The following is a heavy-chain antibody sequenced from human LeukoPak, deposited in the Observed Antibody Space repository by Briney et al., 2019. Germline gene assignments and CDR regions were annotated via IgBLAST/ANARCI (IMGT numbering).Heavy chain of an antibody. V-gene: IGHV3-9*01. D-gene: IGHD6-13*01. CDR1: GFTFDDYA. J-gene: IGHJ4*02. CDR2: ISWNSGSI. CDR3: ATVPGIAPY. Sequence: PGRSLRLSCAASGFTFDDYAMHWVRQAPGKGLEWVSGISWNSGSIGYADSVKGRFTISRDNAKNSLYLQMNSLRAEDTALYYCATVPGIAPYWGQGTLVTVSS.